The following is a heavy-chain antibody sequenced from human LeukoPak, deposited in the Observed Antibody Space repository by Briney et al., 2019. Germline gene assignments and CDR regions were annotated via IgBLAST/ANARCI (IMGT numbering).Heavy chain of an antibody. Sequence: GGSLRLSCAASGFTFSTYEMNWVRQAPGKGLEWVSYISSSSSTIYYADSVKGRFTISRDNAKNSLYLQMNSLRAEDTAVYYCARVKGDIVVVPAAKDRAYYYYMDVWGKGTTVTVSS. J-gene: IGHJ6*03. CDR3: ARVKGDIVVVPAAKDRAYYYYMDV. D-gene: IGHD2-2*01. V-gene: IGHV3-48*03. CDR1: GFTFSTYE. CDR2: ISSSSSTI.